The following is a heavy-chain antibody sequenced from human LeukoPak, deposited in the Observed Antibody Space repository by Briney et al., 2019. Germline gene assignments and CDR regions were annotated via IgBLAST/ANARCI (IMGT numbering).Heavy chain of an antibody. CDR3: ARGSVAMLF. CDR1: GYTFTNYD. V-gene: IGHV1-8*01. J-gene: IGHJ4*02. D-gene: IGHD2-21*01. CDR2: MNPDSGDT. Sequence: ASVKVSCKASGYTFTNYDISWVRQAAGQGLEWMGWMNPDSGDTDYAQKFQGRVTMTRDTSISTAYMELSSLGSEDTAIYYCARGSVAMLFWGQGTPVTVSS.